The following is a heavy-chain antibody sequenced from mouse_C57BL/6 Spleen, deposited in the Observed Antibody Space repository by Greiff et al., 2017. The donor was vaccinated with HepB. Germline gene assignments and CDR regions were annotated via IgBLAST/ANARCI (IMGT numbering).Heavy chain of an antibody. CDR2: IDPSDSYT. V-gene: IGHV1-69*01. CDR1: GYTFTSYW. D-gene: IGHD1-1*01. Sequence: VQLQQSGAELVMPGASVKLSCKASGYTFTSYWMHWVKQRPGQGLEWIGEIDPSDSYTNYNQKFKGKSTLTVDKSSSTAYMQLSSLTSEDSAVYYCARRGNYYGSSYDWFAYWGQGTLVTVSA. CDR3: ARRGNYYGSSYDWFAY. J-gene: IGHJ3*01.